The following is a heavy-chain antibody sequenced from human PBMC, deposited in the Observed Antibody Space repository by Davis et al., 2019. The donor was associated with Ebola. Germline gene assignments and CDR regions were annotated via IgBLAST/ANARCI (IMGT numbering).Heavy chain of an antibody. CDR1: GYTFTGYY. CDR3: ARETGDGGGMDV. V-gene: IGHV1-2*06. J-gene: IGHJ6*04. Sequence: ASVKVSCKASGYTFTGYYMHWVRQAPGQGLEWMGRINPNSGGTNYAQKFQGRVTMTRDTSTSTVYMELSSLRSEDTAVYYCARETGDGGGMDVWGKGTTVTVSS. D-gene: IGHD7-27*01. CDR2: INPNSGGT.